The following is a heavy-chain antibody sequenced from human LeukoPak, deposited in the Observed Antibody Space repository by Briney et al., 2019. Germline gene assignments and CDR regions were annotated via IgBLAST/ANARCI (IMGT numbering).Heavy chain of an antibody. J-gene: IGHJ4*02. CDR3: ASNSPSGWFDY. Sequence: SETLSLTCTVSGGSISSYYWSWIRQPPGKGLEWIGYIYYSGSTYYNPSLKSRVTISVDTSKNQFSLKLSSVTAADTAVYYCASNSPSGWFDYWGQGTLVTVSS. CDR1: GGSISSYY. D-gene: IGHD6-19*01. V-gene: IGHV4-59*01. CDR2: IYYSGST.